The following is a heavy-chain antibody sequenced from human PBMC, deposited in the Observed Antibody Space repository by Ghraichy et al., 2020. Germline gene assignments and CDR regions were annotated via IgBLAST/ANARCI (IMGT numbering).Heavy chain of an antibody. CDR2: IIPIFGTA. Sequence: SVKVSCKASGDTFSSYAISWVRQAPGQGLEWMGGIIPIFGTANYAQKFQGRVTITADISTNTAYMELSSLRSEDTALYYCARDRYSSTWYLPADAFDIWGQGTMVTVSS. CDR3: ARDRYSSTWYLPADAFDI. J-gene: IGHJ3*02. V-gene: IGHV1-69*06. CDR1: GDTFSSYA. D-gene: IGHD6-13*01.